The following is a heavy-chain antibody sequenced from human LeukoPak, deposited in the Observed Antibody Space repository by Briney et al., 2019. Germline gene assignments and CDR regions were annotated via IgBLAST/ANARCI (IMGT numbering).Heavy chain of an antibody. D-gene: IGHD5-12*01. V-gene: IGHV1-58*02. J-gene: IGHJ3*02. CDR3: AAEARGYGGYDKGLAAFDI. Sequence: SVKVSCKASGFTFTSSAMQWVRQARGQRLEWIGWIVVGSDNTNYAQKFQERVTITRDMSTSTAYMELSSLRSEDTAVYYCAAEARGYGGYDKGLAAFDIWGQGTMVTVSS. CDR1: GFTFTSSA. CDR2: IVVGSDNT.